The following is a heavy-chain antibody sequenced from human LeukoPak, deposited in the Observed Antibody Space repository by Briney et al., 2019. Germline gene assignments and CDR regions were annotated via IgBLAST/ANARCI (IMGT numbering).Heavy chain of an antibody. Sequence: SGGSLRLSCAASGFTINNAWMSWVRQAPGKGLEWVGRVKSETSGGTADYAAPVKGRFTISRDDSKNTLFLQMNSLKTEDTAVYYCTTAPSALDHWGQGTLVTVSS. CDR2: VKSETSGGTA. V-gene: IGHV3-15*01. J-gene: IGHJ4*02. CDR3: TTAPSALDH. CDR1: GFTINNAW.